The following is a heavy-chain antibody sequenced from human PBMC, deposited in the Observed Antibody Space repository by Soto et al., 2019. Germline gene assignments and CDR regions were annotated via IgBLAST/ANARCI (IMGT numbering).Heavy chain of an antibody. V-gene: IGHV4-4*02. D-gene: IGHD2-2*01. J-gene: IGHJ5*02. Sequence: SETLSLTCAVSGGSISSSYWWTWVRQAPGKGLQWIGEIYHSGITNYNPSLRSRVSMSVDKSNNEFSLSLTSVTAADTAVYYCARGGIVVVPARGWFDPWGQGTLVTVSS. CDR3: ARGGIVVVPARGWFDP. CDR2: IYHSGIT. CDR1: GGSISSSYW.